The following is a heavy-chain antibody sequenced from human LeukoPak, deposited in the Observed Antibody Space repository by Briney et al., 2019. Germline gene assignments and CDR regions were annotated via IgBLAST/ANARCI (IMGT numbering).Heavy chain of an antibody. CDR2: VNPHSGGT. V-gene: IGHV1-2*02. CDR1: GDTFTDYY. CDR3: ARDRSSLYNGNYAF. D-gene: IGHD5-12*01. J-gene: IGHJ4*02. Sequence: ASVKVSCKTSGDTFTDYYIHWVRQAPGQGLEFMGWVNPHSGGTSYAAKFRGRVTLTRDTSTTTSYMDLSSLTSDDTAVYYCARDRSSLYNGNYAFWGQGTLVTVSS.